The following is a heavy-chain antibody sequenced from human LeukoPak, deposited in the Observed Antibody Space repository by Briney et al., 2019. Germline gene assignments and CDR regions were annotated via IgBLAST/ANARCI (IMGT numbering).Heavy chain of an antibody. J-gene: IGHJ5*02. CDR2: ISSSSSYI. CDR1: GFTFSSYS. CDR3: AREGVTGTWFDP. V-gene: IGHV3-21*01. D-gene: IGHD1-20*01. Sequence: PGGSLRLSCAASGFTFSSYSMNWVRQAPGKGLEWVSSISSSSSYIYYADSVKGRFTISRDNAKNSLYLQMNSLGAEDTAVYYCAREGVTGTWFDPWGQGTLVTVSS.